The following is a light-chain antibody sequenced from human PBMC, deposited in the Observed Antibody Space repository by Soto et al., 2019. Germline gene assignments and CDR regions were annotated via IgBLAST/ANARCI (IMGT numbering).Light chain of an antibody. Sequence: QSVLTQPPSVSGAPGQRVTISCTGSRSNIGAGYDVHWYQQLPGTAPRLLIYLNNNRPSGVPDRFSGSKSGSSASLAITGLQAEDEADYFCCSYAGRNSWVFGGGTKLTVL. CDR3: CSYAGRNSWV. CDR2: LNN. V-gene: IGLV1-40*01. CDR1: RSNIGAGYD. J-gene: IGLJ3*02.